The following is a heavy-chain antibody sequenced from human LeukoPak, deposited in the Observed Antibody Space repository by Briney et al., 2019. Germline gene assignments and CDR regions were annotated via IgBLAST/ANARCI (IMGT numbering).Heavy chain of an antibody. CDR1: GFTFSSYE. D-gene: IGHD2-15*01. V-gene: IGHV3-48*03. J-gene: IGHJ5*02. CDR2: ISTSGHTT. Sequence: PGGSLRLSCAVSGFTFSSYEMNWVRQAPGKGLEWVSYISTSGHTTYYTDSVKGRFTISRDNAKNSLFLQMNSLRAEDTAVYYCARAGGGYWFDPWGQGTLVTASS. CDR3: ARAGGGYWFDP.